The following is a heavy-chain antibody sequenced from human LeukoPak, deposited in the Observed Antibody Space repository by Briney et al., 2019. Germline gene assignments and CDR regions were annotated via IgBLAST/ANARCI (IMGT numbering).Heavy chain of an antibody. D-gene: IGHD5-18*01. Sequence: GGSPRLSCAASGFTFSSYAMSWVRQAPGKGLEWVSVIYSGGSTYYADSVKGRFTISRDNSKNTLYLQMNSLRAEDTAVYYCARDTRGYSYGKVYYYYYMDVWGKGTTVTISS. CDR2: IYSGGST. CDR3: ARDTRGYSYGKVYYYYYMDV. V-gene: IGHV3-53*01. CDR1: GFTFSSYA. J-gene: IGHJ6*03.